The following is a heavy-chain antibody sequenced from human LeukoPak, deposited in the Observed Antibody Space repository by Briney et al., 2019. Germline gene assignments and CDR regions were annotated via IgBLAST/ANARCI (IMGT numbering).Heavy chain of an antibody. D-gene: IGHD3-22*01. CDR3: AKDASSGYYYFDY. J-gene: IGHJ4*02. Sequence: GGSLRLPCAASGFTFSSYAMNWVRQAPGKGLEWVSAINSGRGGTYYADSVKGRFTISRDNSKNTLYLQMNSLRAEDTAVYYCAKDASSGYYYFDYWGQGTLVTVSS. CDR2: INSGRGGT. CDR1: GFTFSSYA. V-gene: IGHV3-23*01.